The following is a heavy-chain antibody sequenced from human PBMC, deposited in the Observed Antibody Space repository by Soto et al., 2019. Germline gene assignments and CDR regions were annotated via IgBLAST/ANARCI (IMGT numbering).Heavy chain of an antibody. V-gene: IGHV4-30-4*01. CDR3: ARVEYYDFWSSSARSDP. CDR2: IYYSGST. D-gene: IGHD3-3*01. J-gene: IGHJ5*02. Sequence: QVQLQESGPGLVKPSQTLSLTCTVSGGAISRGDYYWSWIRQPPGKGLEWIGYIYYSGSTYYNPSLKSRVTISVDTSKNQFSLKLSSVTAADTAVYYCARVEYYDFWSSSARSDPWGQGTLVTVSS. CDR1: GGAISRGDYY.